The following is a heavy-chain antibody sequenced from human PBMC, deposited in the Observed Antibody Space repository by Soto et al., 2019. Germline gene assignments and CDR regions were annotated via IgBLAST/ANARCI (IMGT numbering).Heavy chain of an antibody. V-gene: IGHV3-30*18. CDR3: AKGEYRGSSFDY. J-gene: IGHJ4*02. CDR1: GFSFSSYG. CDR2: ISYDGSKK. D-gene: IGHD1-26*01. Sequence: QVQLVESGGGVVQPGRSLRLSCAASGFSFSSYGMHWVRQAPGKGLEWVARISYDGSKKVYADSVKGRFTISRDNSKDTLYLQVNSLRAEDTAVFYCAKGEYRGSSFDYWGQGTLVTVSS.